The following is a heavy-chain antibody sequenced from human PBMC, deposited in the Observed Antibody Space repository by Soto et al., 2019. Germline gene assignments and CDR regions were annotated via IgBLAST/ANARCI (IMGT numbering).Heavy chain of an antibody. J-gene: IGHJ6*02. CDR3: ASTGRHYDFWSGSTYGMDV. CDR1: GGSISSSSYY. V-gene: IGHV4-39*01. D-gene: IGHD3-3*01. CDR2: IYYSGST. Sequence: PXETLSLTCTVSGGSISSSSYYWGWIRQPPGKGLEWIGSIYYSGSTYYNPSLKSRVTISVDTSKNQFSLKLSSVTAADTAVYYCASTGRHYDFWSGSTYGMDVWGQGTTVTVSS.